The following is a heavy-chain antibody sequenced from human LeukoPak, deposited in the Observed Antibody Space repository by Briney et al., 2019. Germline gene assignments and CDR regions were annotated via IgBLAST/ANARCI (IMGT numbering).Heavy chain of an antibody. D-gene: IGHD6-13*01. CDR1: GYTFTSYG. J-gene: IGHJ6*03. Sequence: ASVKVSCKASGYTFTSYGISWVRQAPGQGLEWMGWISAYNGNTNYAQKLQGRVTMTTDTSTSTAYMELRSLRSDDTAVHYCARDGVQQFYYYYHYMDVWGKGTTVTVSS. V-gene: IGHV1-18*01. CDR2: ISAYNGNT. CDR3: ARDGVQQFYYYYHYMDV.